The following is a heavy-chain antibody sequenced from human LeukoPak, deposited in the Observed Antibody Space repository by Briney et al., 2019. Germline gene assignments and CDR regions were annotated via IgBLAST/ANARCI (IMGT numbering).Heavy chain of an antibody. CDR1: GFTFSSYG. V-gene: IGHV3-30*02. CDR3: AKVPVWFGELGGYFDY. D-gene: IGHD3-10*01. CDR2: IRYDGSNK. Sequence: GGSLRLSCAASGFTFSSYGMHWVRQAPGKGLEWVAFIRYDGSNKYYADSVKGRFTISRDNSKNTLYLQMNSLRAEDTAVYYCAKVPVWFGELGGYFDYWGQGTLVTVSS. J-gene: IGHJ4*02.